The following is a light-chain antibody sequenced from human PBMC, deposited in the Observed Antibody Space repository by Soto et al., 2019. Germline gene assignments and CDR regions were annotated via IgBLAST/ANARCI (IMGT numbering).Light chain of an antibody. CDR3: QQPDNWPPT. V-gene: IGKV3-11*01. Sequence: EIVLTQSPATLSLSPGERATLACRASQSVSSHLAWYQQKPGQAPRLLIYDASTRATGIPARFSGSGSGTEYSLTISSLEPEDFAVYYCQQPDNWPPTFGQGTRLEIK. J-gene: IGKJ5*01. CDR1: QSVSSH. CDR2: DAS.